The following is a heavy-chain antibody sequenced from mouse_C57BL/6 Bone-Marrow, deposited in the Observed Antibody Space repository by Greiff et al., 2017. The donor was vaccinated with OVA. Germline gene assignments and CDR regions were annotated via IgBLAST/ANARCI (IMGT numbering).Heavy chain of an antibody. V-gene: IGHV3-6*01. CDR3: ATLYYDYGRFAY. J-gene: IGHJ3*01. CDR1: GYSITSGYY. Sequence: DVKLQESGPGLVKPSQSLSLTCSVTGYSITSGYYWNWIRQFPGNKLEWMGYISYDGSNNFNPSLKNRISITRDTSKNQFFLKFNSVTTEDTATYYCATLYYDYGRFAYWGQGTLVTVSA. D-gene: IGHD2-4*01. CDR2: ISYDGSN.